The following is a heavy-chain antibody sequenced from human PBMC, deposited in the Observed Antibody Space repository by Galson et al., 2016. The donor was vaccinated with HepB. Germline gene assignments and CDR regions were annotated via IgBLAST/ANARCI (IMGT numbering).Heavy chain of an antibody. V-gene: IGHV4-34*01. CDR1: DGSLSDYY. CDR3: TRGDPYSGRNGDT. CDR2: INDSGDT. D-gene: IGHD1-26*01. Sequence: ETLSLTCAVSDGSLSDYYWSWIRQAPGKGLEWIGEINDSGDTNTNPSLKGRVSISVDTSREQFSLRLSSVTAADTAVYYCTRGDPYSGRNGDTWGQGTKVTVSS. J-gene: IGHJ3*02.